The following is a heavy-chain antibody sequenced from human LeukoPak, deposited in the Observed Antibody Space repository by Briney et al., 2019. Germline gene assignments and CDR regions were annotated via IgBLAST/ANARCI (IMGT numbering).Heavy chain of an antibody. CDR1: GGSLSAYY. CDR2: INKSESS. V-gene: IGHV4-34*01. CDR3: AGGRYSNWERYYYMDV. D-gene: IGHD4-11*01. Sequence: SETLSLTCAVYGGSLSAYYWSWIRQSPGKGLEWIGEINKSESSNYNPSLKSRVTISVDTSKNQVSLQLSSVTAADTAVYYCAGGRYSNWERYYYMDVWGKGATVTVSS. J-gene: IGHJ6*03.